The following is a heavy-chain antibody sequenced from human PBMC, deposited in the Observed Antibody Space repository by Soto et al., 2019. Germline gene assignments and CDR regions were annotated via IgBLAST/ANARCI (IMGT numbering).Heavy chain of an antibody. J-gene: IGHJ3*02. CDR2: ISGSGGST. CDR3: AKDLPYYDILTGYYSDAFDI. Sequence: EVQLLESGGGLVQPGGSLRLSCAASGFTFSSYAMSWVRQAPGKGLEWVSAISGSGGSTYYADSVKGRFTISRDNSKNTLYLQMNSLRAEDTAVYYCAKDLPYYDILTGYYSDAFDIWGQVTMVTVSS. V-gene: IGHV3-23*01. D-gene: IGHD3-9*01. CDR1: GFTFSSYA.